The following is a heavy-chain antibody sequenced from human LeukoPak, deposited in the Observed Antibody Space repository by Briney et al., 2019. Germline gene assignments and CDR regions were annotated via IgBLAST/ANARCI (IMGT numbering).Heavy chain of an antibody. CDR2: ISSSGSTI. V-gene: IGHV3-48*03. Sequence: PGGSLRLSCAASGFTFSSYEMNWVRQAPGKGLEWVSYISSSGSTIYYAHSVKGRFTISRDNAKNSLYLQMNSLRAEDTAVYYCARGDDDYGDYGVDYWGQGTLVTVSS. J-gene: IGHJ4*02. D-gene: IGHD4-17*01. CDR3: ARGDDDYGDYGVDY. CDR1: GFTFSSYE.